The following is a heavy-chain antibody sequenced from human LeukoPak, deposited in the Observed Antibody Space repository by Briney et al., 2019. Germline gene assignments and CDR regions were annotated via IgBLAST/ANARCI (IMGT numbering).Heavy chain of an antibody. CDR3: AATCSSTSCYGSDY. CDR1: GFTFGIYA. V-gene: IGHV3-23*01. J-gene: IGHJ4*02. D-gene: IGHD2-2*01. CDR2: ISSSGGPT. Sequence: GGSLRLSCAASGFTFGIYAMNWVRQAPGKGLQWVSEISSSGGPTYYADSVKGRFTISRDDSKNTVYLQMNSLRAEDTAVYYYAATCSSTSCYGSDYWGQGTLVTVSS.